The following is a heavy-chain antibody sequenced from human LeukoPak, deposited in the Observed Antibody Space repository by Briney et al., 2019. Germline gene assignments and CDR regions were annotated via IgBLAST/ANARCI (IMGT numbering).Heavy chain of an antibody. CDR2: ISAYNGNT. J-gene: IGHJ4*02. D-gene: IGHD2-2*01. V-gene: IGHV1-18*01. Sequence: ASVKVSCKASGYTFTSYGISWVRQAPGQGLEWIGWISAYNGNTNYARELQGRVTMTTDISTSTAYMELRSLRSDDTAVYYCARDLGVPAAIHFFDYWGQGTLVIVSS. CDR1: GYTFTSYG. CDR3: ARDLGVPAAIHFFDY.